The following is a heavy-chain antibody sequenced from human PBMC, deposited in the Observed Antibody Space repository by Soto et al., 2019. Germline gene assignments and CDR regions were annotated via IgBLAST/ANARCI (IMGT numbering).Heavy chain of an antibody. CDR1: GGTFSSYA. D-gene: IGHD6-6*01. Sequence: SVKVSCKASGGTFSSYAISWVRQAPGQGLEWMGGIIPIFGTANYAQKFQGRVTITADESTSTAYMELSSLRSEDTAVYYCARGVIQLGRNYYYYYGMDVWGQGTTVTVSS. J-gene: IGHJ6*02. CDR2: IIPIFGTA. V-gene: IGHV1-69*13. CDR3: ARGVIQLGRNYYYYYGMDV.